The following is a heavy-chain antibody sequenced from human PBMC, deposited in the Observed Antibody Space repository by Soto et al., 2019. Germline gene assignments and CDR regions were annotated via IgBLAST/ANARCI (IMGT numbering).Heavy chain of an antibody. CDR3: TRASSLDFDF. J-gene: IGHJ4*02. CDR2: IRRNAYGGTT. V-gene: IGHV3-49*04. CDR1: GFTFGDYA. D-gene: IGHD3-16*01. Sequence: HPGGSLRLSCTTSGFTFGDYALSWVRQAPGKGLEWVGFIRRNAYGGTTDYAASVKGRFTISRDDSKNIAYLQMNSLRTEDTALYYCTRASSLDFDFWGQGTLVTVSS.